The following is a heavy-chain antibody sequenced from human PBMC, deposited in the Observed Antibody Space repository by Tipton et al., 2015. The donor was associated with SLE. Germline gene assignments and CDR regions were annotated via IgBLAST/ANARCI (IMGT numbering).Heavy chain of an antibody. CDR3: ARRYYDFWSGYSVGYYFDY. J-gene: IGHJ4*02. CDR2: INHSGST. Sequence: TLSLTCAVYGGSFSGYYWSWIRQPPGKGLEWIGEINHSGSTNYNPSLKSRVTISVDTSKNQFSLKLSSVTAADTAVYYCARRYYDFWSGYSVGYYFDYWGQGTLVTVSS. D-gene: IGHD3-3*01. CDR1: GGSFSGYY. V-gene: IGHV4-34*01.